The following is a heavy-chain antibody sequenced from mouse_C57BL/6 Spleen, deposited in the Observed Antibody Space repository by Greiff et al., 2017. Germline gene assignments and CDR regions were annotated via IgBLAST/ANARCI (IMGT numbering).Heavy chain of an antibody. J-gene: IGHJ4*01. Sequence: DVKLVESGEGLVKPGGSLKLSCAASGFTFSSYAMSWVRQTPEKRLEWVAYISSGGDYIYYADTVKGRFTISSDNARNTLYLQMSSLKSDDTAMYYCTSDQGTYYDFRLYAMDYWGQGTSVTVSS. CDR1: GFTFSSYA. CDR3: TSDQGTYYDFRLYAMDY. D-gene: IGHD2-4*01. V-gene: IGHV5-9-1*02. CDR2: ISSGGDYI.